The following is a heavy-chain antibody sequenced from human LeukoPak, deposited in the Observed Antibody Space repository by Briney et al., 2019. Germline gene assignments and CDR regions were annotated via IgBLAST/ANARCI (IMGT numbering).Heavy chain of an antibody. D-gene: IGHD3-10*01. CDR1: GYTFTSYG. J-gene: IGHJ5*02. V-gene: IGHV1-18*01. CDR2: ISAYNGNT. Sequence: GASVKVSCKASGYTFTSYGISWVRQAPGQGLEWMGWISAYNGNTNYAQKLQGRVTMTTDTSTSTAYMELRSLRSDDTAVYYCARDKTLNNYYGSGSYYNWFDPWGQGTLVTVSS. CDR3: ARDKTLNNYYGSGSYYNWFDP.